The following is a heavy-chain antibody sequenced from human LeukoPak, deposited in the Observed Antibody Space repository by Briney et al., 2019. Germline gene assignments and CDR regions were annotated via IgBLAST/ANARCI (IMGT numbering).Heavy chain of an antibody. CDR3: ARVHRLITMVRGSTTSHAFDI. J-gene: IGHJ3*02. V-gene: IGHV4-61*02. CDR1: GGSISSGSYY. Sequence: SQTLSLTCTVSGGSISSGSYYWSWIRQPAGKGLEWIGRIYTSGSTNYNPSLKSRVTISVDTSKNQFSLKLSSVTAADTAMYYCARVHRLITMVRGSTTSHAFDIWGQGTMVTVSS. CDR2: IYTSGST. D-gene: IGHD3-10*01.